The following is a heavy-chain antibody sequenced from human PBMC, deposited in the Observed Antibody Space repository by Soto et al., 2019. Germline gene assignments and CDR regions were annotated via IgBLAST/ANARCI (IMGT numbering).Heavy chain of an antibody. CDR3: ARDPSDTAMVTTFDY. Sequence: GGSLRLSCAASGFTFSSYSMNWVRQAPGKGLEWVSSISSSSSYIYYADSVKGRFTISRDNAKNSLYLQMNSLRAEDTAVYYCARDPSDTAMVTTFDYWGQGTLVTVSS. D-gene: IGHD5-18*01. V-gene: IGHV3-21*01. J-gene: IGHJ4*02. CDR2: ISSSSSYI. CDR1: GFTFSSYS.